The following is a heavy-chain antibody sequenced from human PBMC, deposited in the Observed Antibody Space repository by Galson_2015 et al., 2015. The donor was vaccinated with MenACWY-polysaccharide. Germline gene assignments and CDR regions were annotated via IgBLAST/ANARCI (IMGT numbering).Heavy chain of an antibody. D-gene: IGHD6-19*01. J-gene: IGHJ4*02. Sequence: SLRLSCAASGFNLSDYALHWVRQAPGKGLDWVAVIWHDGSQIYYADSLKGRFTISRDNSKNTLYLQMNSLRAEDTAVYYCAKFPQGVAVLGGLDYWGQGTLVTVSS. V-gene: IGHV3-33*06. CDR2: IWHDGSQI. CDR3: AKFPQGVAVLGGLDY. CDR1: GFNLSDYA.